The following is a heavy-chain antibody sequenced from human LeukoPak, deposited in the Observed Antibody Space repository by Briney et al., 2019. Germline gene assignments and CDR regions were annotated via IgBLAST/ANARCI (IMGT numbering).Heavy chain of an antibody. CDR1: GFTFSSYG. CDR3: AKDLDPYSYGPNWFDP. CDR2: IRYDGSNK. D-gene: IGHD5-18*01. Sequence: GGSLRLSCAASGFTFSSYGMHWVRQAPGKGLEWVAFIRYDGSNKYYADSVKGRFTIFRDNSKNTLYLQMNSLRAEDTAVYYCAKDLDPYSYGPNWFDPWGQGTLVTVSS. J-gene: IGHJ5*02. V-gene: IGHV3-30*02.